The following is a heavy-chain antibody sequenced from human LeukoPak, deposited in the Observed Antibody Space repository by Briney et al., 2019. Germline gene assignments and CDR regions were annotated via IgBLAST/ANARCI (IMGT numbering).Heavy chain of an antibody. D-gene: IGHD1-26*01. V-gene: IGHV3-53*01. CDR2: IYSDGST. CDR1: GVTVSKNY. Sequence: GGSLRLSCAASGVTVSKNYMSWVRQAPGKGLEWVSEIYSDGSTYYAASVKGRFSISRDNSKNTVYLQMNSLRAEDTAVYYCARSPSLSRWELSHYYYMDVWGKGTTVTVSS. J-gene: IGHJ6*03. CDR3: ARSPSLSRWELSHYYYMDV.